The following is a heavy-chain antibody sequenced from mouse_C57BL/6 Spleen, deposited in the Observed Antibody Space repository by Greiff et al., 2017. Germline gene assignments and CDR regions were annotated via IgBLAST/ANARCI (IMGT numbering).Heavy chain of an antibody. Sequence: VQLQQPGAELVKPGASVKMSCKASGYTFTSYWITWVKQRPGQGLEWIGDIYPGSGSTNYNEKFKSKATLTVDTSSSTAYMQLSSLTSEDSAVYYCARFRYYYGSSYDAMDYWGQGTSVTVSS. J-gene: IGHJ4*01. D-gene: IGHD1-1*01. CDR3: ARFRYYYGSSYDAMDY. CDR1: GYTFTSYW. CDR2: IYPGSGST. V-gene: IGHV1-55*01.